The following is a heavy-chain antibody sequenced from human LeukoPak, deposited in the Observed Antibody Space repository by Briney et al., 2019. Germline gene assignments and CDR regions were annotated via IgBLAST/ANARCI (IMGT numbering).Heavy chain of an antibody. V-gene: IGHV3-48*04. D-gene: IGHD2-2*01. CDR3: AREVGVVPATHWFDP. CDR2: ISSSSSTI. CDR1: GFTFSSYS. J-gene: IGHJ5*02. Sequence: PGGSLRLSCAASGFTFSSYSMNWVRQAPGKGLEWVSYISSSSSTIYYADSVKGRFTISRDNAKNSLYLQMNSLRAEDTAVYYSAREVGVVPATHWFDPWGQGTLVTVSS.